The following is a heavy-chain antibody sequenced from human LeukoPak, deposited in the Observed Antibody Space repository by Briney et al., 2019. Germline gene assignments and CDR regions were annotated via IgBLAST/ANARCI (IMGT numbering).Heavy chain of an antibody. CDR1: GFTFSNAW. Sequence: PGGSLRLSCAASGFTFSNAWMSWVRQAPGKGLEWVGRIKSKTDGGTTDYAAPVKGRFTISRDDSKNTLYLQMNSLRAEDTAVYYCAKAPLGIQLWSPFDYWGQGTLVTVSS. D-gene: IGHD5-18*01. CDR3: AKAPLGIQLWSPFDY. CDR2: IKSKTDGGTT. V-gene: IGHV3-15*01. J-gene: IGHJ4*02.